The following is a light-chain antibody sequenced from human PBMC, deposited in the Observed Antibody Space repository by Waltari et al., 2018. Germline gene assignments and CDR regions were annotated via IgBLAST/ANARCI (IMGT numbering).Light chain of an antibody. CDR2: GAS. V-gene: IGKV3-20*01. J-gene: IGKJ2*01. CDR1: QSVSSNY. CDR3: QQHGNSRYT. Sequence: EIVLTQSPGTLSLSPGERATLSCRASQSVSSNYLAWYQQKPDQAPRLLIYGASSRTIGIPDRFSGSGSGTDFTLTISRLEPEDFAVYYCQQHGNSRYTFGQGTKLEIQ.